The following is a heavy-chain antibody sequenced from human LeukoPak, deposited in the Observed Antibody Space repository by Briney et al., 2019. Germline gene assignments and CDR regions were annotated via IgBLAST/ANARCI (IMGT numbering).Heavy chain of an antibody. D-gene: IGHD6-25*01. V-gene: IGHV3-23*01. Sequence: GGSLRLSCAASGFTFSSYAMSWVRQAPGKGLEWVSAISDSGGSTYYAASVKGRFTISRDNSKNTLYLQMNSLRAEDTAVYYCAKRRDGSYFDYWGQGTLVTVSS. CDR2: ISDSGGST. CDR3: AKRRDGSYFDY. J-gene: IGHJ4*02. CDR1: GFTFSSYA.